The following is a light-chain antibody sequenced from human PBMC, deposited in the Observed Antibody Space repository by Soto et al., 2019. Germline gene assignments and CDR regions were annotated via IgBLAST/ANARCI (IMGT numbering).Light chain of an antibody. V-gene: IGKV1-39*01. J-gene: IGKJ1*01. Sequence: DIQMTQSPSSLSASVGDRVTITCRASQSMRMYLNWYQQKPGKAPVLLIYAASSLQSGVPSRFSGSGSGTEFTLTIRSLQPEDSATYFCQQSYTTPQTFGQGTKVDIK. CDR3: QQSYTTPQT. CDR1: QSMRMY. CDR2: AAS.